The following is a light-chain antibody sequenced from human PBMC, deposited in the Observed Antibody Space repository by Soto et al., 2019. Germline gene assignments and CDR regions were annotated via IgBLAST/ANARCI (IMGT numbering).Light chain of an antibody. CDR2: WAS. V-gene: IGKV4-1*01. CDR3: HQYYSIPRT. J-gene: IGKJ2*01. Sequence: DIVMTQSPDSLAVSLGERATINCKSSQSVLYSSTNKNYLAWFQQKPRQPPKLLIYWASTRESGVPDRFSGSGSGTNFTLTSSSLQAEDVAVYYCHQYYSIPRTFGQGTKLEIK. CDR1: QSVLYSSTNKNY.